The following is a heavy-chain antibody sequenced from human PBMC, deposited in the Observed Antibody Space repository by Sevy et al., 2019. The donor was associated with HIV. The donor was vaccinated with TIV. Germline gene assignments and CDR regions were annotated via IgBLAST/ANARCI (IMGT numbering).Heavy chain of an antibody. J-gene: IGHJ4*02. Sequence: ASVKASCKASGRTFSNYALSWVRQAPGQGLEWMGGIIPMFGRANYVQKFQGRVTITADESTSTAYMELSSLRSEDTAVYFCARSISWYASFDSWGQGTLVTVSS. CDR2: IIPMFGRA. D-gene: IGHD6-13*01. CDR3: ARSISWYASFDS. CDR1: GRTFSNYA. V-gene: IGHV1-69*13.